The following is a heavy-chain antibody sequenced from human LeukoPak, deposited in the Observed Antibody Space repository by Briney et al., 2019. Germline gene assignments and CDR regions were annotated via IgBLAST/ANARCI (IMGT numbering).Heavy chain of an antibody. Sequence: ASVKVSCKASGYTFTSYDINWVRQATGQGLEWMGWMNPNSGNTGYAQKFQGRVTMTTDTSTSTAYMELRSLRSDDTAVYYCARVMAENCSSTSCLYYYYYYMDVWGKGTTVTVSS. V-gene: IGHV1-8*01. J-gene: IGHJ6*03. CDR2: MNPNSGNT. D-gene: IGHD2-2*01. CDR3: ARVMAENCSSTSCLYYYYYYMDV. CDR1: GYTFTSYD.